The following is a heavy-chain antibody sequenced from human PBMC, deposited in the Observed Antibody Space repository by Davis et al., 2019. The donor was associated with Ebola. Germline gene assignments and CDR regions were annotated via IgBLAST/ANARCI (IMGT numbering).Heavy chain of an antibody. Sequence: GGSLRLSCAASGFTFDAYAMHWVRQAPGKGLEWVSCISWNSGSIDYADSVKGRFTISRDNAKSSLYLQMNSLRPEDTALYYCVKATYGSGSYGMDVWGQGTTVTVSS. J-gene: IGHJ6*02. CDR3: VKATYGSGSYGMDV. CDR2: ISWNSGSI. V-gene: IGHV3-9*01. CDR1: GFTFDAYA. D-gene: IGHD3-10*01.